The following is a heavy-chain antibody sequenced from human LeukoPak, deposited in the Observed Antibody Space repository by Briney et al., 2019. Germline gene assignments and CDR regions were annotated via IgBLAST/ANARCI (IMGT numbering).Heavy chain of an antibody. D-gene: IGHD1-26*01. J-gene: IGHJ4*02. V-gene: IGHV3-53*05. Sequence: GGSLRLSCAASGFTVSSNYMSWVRQAPGKGLEWVSVIYSGGSTYYADSVKGRFTISRDNSKNSLYLQMNSLRTEDTALYYCAKGKDNELDYWGQGTLVTVSS. CDR1: GFTVSSNY. CDR3: AKGKDNELDY. CDR2: IYSGGST.